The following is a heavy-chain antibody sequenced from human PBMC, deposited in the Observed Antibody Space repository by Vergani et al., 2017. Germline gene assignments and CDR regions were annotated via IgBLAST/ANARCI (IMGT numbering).Heavy chain of an antibody. CDR3: ARHRGSGGFFPSSYFYGMYV. CDR2: IHHSGDT. CDR1: DSSIMTNPY. D-gene: IGHD3-10*01. V-gene: IGHV4-38-2*01. J-gene: IGHJ6*02. Sequence: QVQLQESGPGLVKPSETLTLTCDVSDSSIMTNPYWGWFRQSPGKGLEWIVCIHHSGDTHYNSSLKSRVSISIVSSSKFSLSLTSVTAADTAIYYCARHRGSGGFFPSSYFYGMYVWGHGTTVTVSS.